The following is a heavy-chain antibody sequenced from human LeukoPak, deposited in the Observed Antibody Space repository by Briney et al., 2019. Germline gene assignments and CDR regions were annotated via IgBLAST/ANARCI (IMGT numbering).Heavy chain of an antibody. V-gene: IGHV1-2*02. CDR1: GYTFTGYY. CDR3: ARDVSPLSSGSYEVFYYGMDV. J-gene: IGHJ6*02. D-gene: IGHD6-19*01. CDR2: INPNSGGR. Sequence: GVSVKVSCKASGYTFTGYYIHWVWQAPGQGLEWMGWINPNSGGRKYAQKFEGRVTITRDTSITTAYMEVSRLRSDDTAMYYCARDVSPLSSGSYEVFYYGMDVWGQGTTVTVSS.